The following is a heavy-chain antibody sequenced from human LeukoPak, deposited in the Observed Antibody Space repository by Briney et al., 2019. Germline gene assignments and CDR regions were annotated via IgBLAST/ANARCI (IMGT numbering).Heavy chain of an antibody. V-gene: IGHV1-2*02. D-gene: IGHD7-27*01. CDR3: ARDRGRNWGSDY. Sequence: ASVKVSCKASGYTFSDYYMHWVRQAPRQGLEWVGWINPISGGTDYAQKFQGRVTMTRDTSITTAYMELSRLRSDDTAVYYCARDRGRNWGSDYWGQGTLVTVSS. CDR2: INPISGGT. CDR1: GYTFSDYY. J-gene: IGHJ4*02.